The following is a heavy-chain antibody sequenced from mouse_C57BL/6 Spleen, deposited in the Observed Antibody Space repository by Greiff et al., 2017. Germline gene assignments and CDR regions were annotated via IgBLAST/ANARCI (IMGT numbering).Heavy chain of an antibody. Sequence: QVQLKQSGAELVKPGASVKLSCKASGYTFTSYWMHWVKQRPRQGLEWIGMIHPNSGSTNYNEKFESKATLTVDKSSSTAYMQLSSLTSEDSACYYCSRSLYYGSSDDFDYWGQGTTLTVSS. J-gene: IGHJ2*01. CDR2: IHPNSGST. V-gene: IGHV1-64*01. CDR3: SRSLYYGSSDDFDY. CDR1: GYTFTSYW. D-gene: IGHD1-1*01.